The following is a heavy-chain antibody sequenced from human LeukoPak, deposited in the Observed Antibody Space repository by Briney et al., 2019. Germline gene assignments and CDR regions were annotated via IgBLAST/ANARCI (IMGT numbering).Heavy chain of an antibody. Sequence: GGSLRLSCAASGFTFSSYAMHWVRQAPGKGLEWVAVISYDGSNKYYADSVKGRFTISRDNSKNTLYLQMNSLRAEDTAVYHCAKTRPLDSSSWSHGDYWGQGTLVTVSS. CDR2: ISYDGSNK. D-gene: IGHD6-13*01. CDR1: GFTFSSYA. CDR3: AKTRPLDSSSWSHGDY. J-gene: IGHJ4*02. V-gene: IGHV3-30*04.